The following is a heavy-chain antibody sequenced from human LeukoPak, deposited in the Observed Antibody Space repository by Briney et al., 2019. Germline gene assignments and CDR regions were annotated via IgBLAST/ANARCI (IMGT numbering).Heavy chain of an antibody. J-gene: IGHJ6*02. CDR1: GFTISINY. V-gene: IGHV3-53*01. CDR2: TYSGGST. CDR3: ARDGRRGSSWSYYYYGMDV. D-gene: IGHD6-13*01. Sequence: GGSLGPSCAASGFTISINYMRRVRPAPGKGLEWVSATYSGGSTYYADSVKGRFTISRDNSKNTLYLQMNSLRAEDTAVYYCARDGRRGSSWSYYYYGMDVWGQGTTVTVSS.